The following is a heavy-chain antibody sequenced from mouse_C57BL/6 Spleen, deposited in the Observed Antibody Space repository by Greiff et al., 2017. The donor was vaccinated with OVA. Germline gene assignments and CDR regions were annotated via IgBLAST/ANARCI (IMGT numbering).Heavy chain of an antibody. CDR3: ARGIYYGYDRGAWFAY. D-gene: IGHD2-2*01. Sequence: VQLQQSGPELVKPGASVKISCKASGYSFTDYNMNWVKQSNGKSLEWIGVINPNYGTTSYNQKFKGKATLTVDQSSSTAYMQLNSLTSEDSAGYYCARGIYYGYDRGAWFAYWGQGTLVTVSA. J-gene: IGHJ3*01. V-gene: IGHV1-39*01. CDR2: INPNYGTT. CDR1: GYSFTDYN.